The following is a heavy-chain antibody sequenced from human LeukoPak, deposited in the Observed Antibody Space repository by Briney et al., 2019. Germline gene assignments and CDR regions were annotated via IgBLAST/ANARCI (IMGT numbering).Heavy chain of an antibody. Sequence: PGGSLRLSCAASGFTFSNAWMSWVRQAPGKGLEWVGRIKSKTDGGTTDYAAPVKGRFTISRDNSKNTLSLQMNSLRAEDTAVYYCAKFRVHTSSRGVGLDYWGQGTLVTVSS. CDR1: GFTFSNAW. CDR2: IKSKTDGGTT. V-gene: IGHV3-15*01. D-gene: IGHD5-18*01. J-gene: IGHJ4*02. CDR3: AKFRVHTSSRGVGLDY.